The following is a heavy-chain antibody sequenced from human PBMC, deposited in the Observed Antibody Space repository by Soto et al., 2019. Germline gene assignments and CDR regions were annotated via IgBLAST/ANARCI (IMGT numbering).Heavy chain of an antibody. CDR2: ISYDGSNT. CDR3: AEVCLLYGTGFDY. V-gene: IGHV3-30*18. Sequence: QVQLAESGGGVVQPGRSLRLSCAASGFTFRSSGMHWVRQAPGKGLEWVAFISYDGSNTYSADSVQGRFTLSRDNSKNTLYLQMNGLRADDTAVYYCAEVCLLYGTGFDYWGQGALVTVSS. D-gene: IGHD4-17*01. J-gene: IGHJ4*02. CDR1: GFTFRSSG.